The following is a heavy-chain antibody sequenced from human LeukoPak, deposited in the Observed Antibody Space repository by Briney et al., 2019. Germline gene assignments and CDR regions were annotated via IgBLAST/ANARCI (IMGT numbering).Heavy chain of an antibody. CDR3: ARDSTPEPFDY. CDR1: GFTFISYS. D-gene: IGHD1-14*01. V-gene: IGHV3-48*01. CDR2: ISSSSTTI. Sequence: GSLRLSCAASGFTFISYSMNWVRQAPGKGLEWVSYISSSSTTIYYADSVKGRFTISRDNAKNSLYLQMNSLRAEDTAVYYCARDSTPEPFDYWGQGTLVTVSS. J-gene: IGHJ4*02.